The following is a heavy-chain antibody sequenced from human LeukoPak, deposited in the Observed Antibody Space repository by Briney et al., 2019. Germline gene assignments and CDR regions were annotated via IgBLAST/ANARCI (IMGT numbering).Heavy chain of an antibody. CDR2: IYYSGST. V-gene: IGHV4-30-4*08. CDR3: AAYCTNGVCHGGAFDI. D-gene: IGHD2-8*01. CDR1: GGSISRGDYY. Sequence: SETLSLTCTVSGGSISRGDYYWSWLRQPPGKGLEWIGYIYYSGSTYYNPSLKSRVTISVDTSKNQFSLKLSSVTAADTAVYYCAAYCTNGVCHGGAFDIWGQGTMVTVSS. J-gene: IGHJ3*02.